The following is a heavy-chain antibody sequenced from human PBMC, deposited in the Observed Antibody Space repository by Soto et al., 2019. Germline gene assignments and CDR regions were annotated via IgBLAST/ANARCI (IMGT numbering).Heavy chain of an antibody. CDR2: SRNSALSYTT. CDR3: VRNLNSEVHAAAAGSRFYCYMDV. J-gene: IGHJ6*03. D-gene: IGHD6-13*01. CDR1: GFIFSDHY. V-gene: IGHV3-72*01. Sequence: PGGSLRLSCVVSGFIFSDHYIDWVRQAPGKGLEWVARSRNSALSYTTEYVASVKGGFTISRDDSKNSLYLQMNNVKPEDTAVYYCVRNLNSEVHAAAAGSRFYCYMDVWGKGTTVTVSS.